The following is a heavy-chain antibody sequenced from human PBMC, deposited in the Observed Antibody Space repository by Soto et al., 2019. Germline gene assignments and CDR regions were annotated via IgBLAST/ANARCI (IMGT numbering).Heavy chain of an antibody. CDR3: TSFFDIYGNSRIRWSY. CDR1: GFPFSSSW. J-gene: IGHJ4*02. V-gene: IGHV3-15*01. D-gene: IGHD3-3*02. Sequence: PGGSLRLSCEASGFPFSSSWMRWVRQAPGEGLEWVARIKSETDGGTTDYAAPVEGRFTISRDDSKNTMDLQMNNLKTEDTAVYYCTSFFDIYGNSRIRWSYSGQRSLVPVSS. CDR2: IKSETDGGTT.